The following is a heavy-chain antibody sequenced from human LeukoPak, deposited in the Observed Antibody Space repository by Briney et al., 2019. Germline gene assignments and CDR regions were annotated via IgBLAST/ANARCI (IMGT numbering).Heavy chain of an antibody. Sequence: GGSLRLSCAASGFSFSSYGMTWVRQAPGKGLEWVSSISGGGGSTNSADSVKGRFTISRDNSKNTLYLQMNSLRAEDTAVYFCARGGGLDVWGQGATVTVSS. D-gene: IGHD3-16*01. CDR3: ARGGGLDV. CDR2: ISGGGGST. V-gene: IGHV3-23*01. J-gene: IGHJ6*02. CDR1: GFSFSSYG.